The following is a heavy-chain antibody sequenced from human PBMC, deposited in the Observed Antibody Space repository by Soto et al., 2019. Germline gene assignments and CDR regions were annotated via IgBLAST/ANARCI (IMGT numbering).Heavy chain of an antibody. J-gene: IGHJ5*02. V-gene: IGHV1-46*01. CDR2: INLSGGHT. CDR1: GYTFTSYY. D-gene: IGHD3-16*01. CDR3: ARGSHVEYNWFDP. Sequence: QVQLVQSGAEVKKPGASVKISCKTSGYTFTSYYLYWVRQAPGQGLEWMGIINLSGGHTNYAQKFHGRVTMTRDTSTSTVYMELSSLRSEDTAVYYCARGSHVEYNWFDPWGQGTLVTVSS.